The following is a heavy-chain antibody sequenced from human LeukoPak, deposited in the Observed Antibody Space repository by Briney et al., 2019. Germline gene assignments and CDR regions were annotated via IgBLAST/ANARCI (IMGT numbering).Heavy chain of an antibody. CDR1: GFTFSSYA. CDR3: ARGPSTYYYDSSGYLRIDY. CDR2: ISYDGSNK. J-gene: IGHJ4*02. D-gene: IGHD3-22*01. V-gene: IGHV3-30*04. Sequence: PGRSLRLSCAASGFTFSSYAMHWVRQAPGKGLEWVAVISYDGSNKYYADSVKGRFTISRDNSKSTLYLQMNSLRAEDTAVYYCARGPSTYYYDSSGYLRIDYWGQGTLVTVSS.